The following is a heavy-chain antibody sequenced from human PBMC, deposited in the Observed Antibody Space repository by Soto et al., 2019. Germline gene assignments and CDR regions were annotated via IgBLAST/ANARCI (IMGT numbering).Heavy chain of an antibody. Sequence: SETLSLTCNVSGGSVSDNAYSWTWIRQPPGKGLEWIGYIFHTGSAYYNPSLKSRVTLSVDRSKNQFSLRLTSVTAADMAIYYCARGQSHWDKNWFDPWGQGTLVTVSS. CDR1: GGSVSDNAYS. V-gene: IGHV4-30-2*01. D-gene: IGHD1-26*01. CDR2: IFHTGSA. CDR3: ARGQSHWDKNWFDP. J-gene: IGHJ5*02.